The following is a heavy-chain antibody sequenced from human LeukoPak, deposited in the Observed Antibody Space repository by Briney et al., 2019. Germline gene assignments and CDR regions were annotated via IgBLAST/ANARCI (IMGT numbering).Heavy chain of an antibody. CDR3: ARDRSRDGYKGDRFDI. Sequence: SETLSLTCTVSDGSSSSYYWTWIRQPPGKGLEWIGYIYYSGSTNYNPSLKSRVTISIDTSKNQFSLKLSSVTAADTAVYYCARDRSRDGYKGDRFDIWGQGTMVTVSS. CDR1: DGSSSSYY. J-gene: IGHJ3*02. D-gene: IGHD5-24*01. CDR2: IYYSGST. V-gene: IGHV4-59*01.